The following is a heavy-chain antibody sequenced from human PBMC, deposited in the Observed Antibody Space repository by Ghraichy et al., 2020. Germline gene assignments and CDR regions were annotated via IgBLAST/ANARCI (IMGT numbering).Heavy chain of an antibody. Sequence: ASVKVSCKVSGYTLTELSMHWVRQAPGKGLQWMGGFDPEDGETIYAQKFQGRVTMTEDTSTDTAYMELSSLRSEDTAVYYCATHCGGDRGDAFDIWGQGTMVTVSS. V-gene: IGHV1-24*01. J-gene: IGHJ3*02. D-gene: IGHD2-21*02. CDR3: ATHCGGDRGDAFDI. CDR1: GYTLTELS. CDR2: FDPEDGET.